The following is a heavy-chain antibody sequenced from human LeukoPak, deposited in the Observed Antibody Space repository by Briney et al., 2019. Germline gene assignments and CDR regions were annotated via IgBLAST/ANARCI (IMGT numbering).Heavy chain of an antibody. J-gene: IGHJ6*03. Sequence: ASVKVSCKVSGYTLTELSMHWVRQAPGKGLEWMGGFDPEDGETIYAQKFQGRVTMTEDTSTDTAYMELSSLRSEDTAVYYCATSGIAARPGYYYYYMDVWGKGTTVTVSS. CDR1: GYTLTELS. D-gene: IGHD6-6*01. V-gene: IGHV1-24*01. CDR3: ATSGIAARPGYYYYYMDV. CDR2: FDPEDGET.